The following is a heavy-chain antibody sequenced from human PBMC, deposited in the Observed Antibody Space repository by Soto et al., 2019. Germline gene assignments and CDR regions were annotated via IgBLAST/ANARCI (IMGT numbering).Heavy chain of an antibody. CDR1: EFTFSGLA. J-gene: IGHJ4*02. CDR3: ANLSSPKNDLSGHGLDY. D-gene: IGHD3-16*01. Sequence: VGSLRLSCVVSEFTFSGLALSWVRLAPGKGLEWVAAVSGHGINTYYADSVKGRCTISRVNTKNTLYLQMNSLRAEATAVYYSANLSSPKNDLSGHGLDYWGQGTLVTVSS. CDR2: VSGHGINT. V-gene: IGHV3-23*01.